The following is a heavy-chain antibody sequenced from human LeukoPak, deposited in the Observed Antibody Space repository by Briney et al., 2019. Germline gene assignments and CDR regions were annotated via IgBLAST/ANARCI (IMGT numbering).Heavy chain of an antibody. V-gene: IGHV4-59*01. CDR3: ARPSYYDFWSDPEGFDY. CDR1: GGSISSYY. D-gene: IGHD3-3*01. Sequence: PSETLSLTCTVSGGSISSYYWSWIRQPPGKGLEWLGYIYYSGSTNYNPSLKSRVTISVDTSKNQFSLKLSSVTAADTAVYYCARPSYYDFWSDPEGFDYWGQGTLVTVSS. CDR2: IYYSGST. J-gene: IGHJ4*02.